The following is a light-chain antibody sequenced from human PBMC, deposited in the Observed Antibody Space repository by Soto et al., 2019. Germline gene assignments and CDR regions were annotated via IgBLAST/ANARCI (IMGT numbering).Light chain of an antibody. CDR3: QSYDSSLSGSV. J-gene: IGLJ2*01. CDR1: SSNIGAVYD. CDR2: GNS. V-gene: IGLV1-40*02. Sequence: QSVVTQPPSVSGAPGQSGTIACTWISSNIGAVYDVHWYQQLPGTAPKLLIYGNSNRPSGVPDRFSGSKSGTSASLAITGLQAEDEADYYCQSYDSSLSGSVFGGGTKVTVL.